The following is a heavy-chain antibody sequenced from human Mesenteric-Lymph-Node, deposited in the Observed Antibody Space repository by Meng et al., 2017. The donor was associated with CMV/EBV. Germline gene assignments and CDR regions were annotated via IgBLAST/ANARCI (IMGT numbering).Heavy chain of an antibody. J-gene: IGHJ4*02. CDR2: INHSGST. V-gene: IGHV4-34*01. CDR3: ARDLLMVYAIYDY. CDR1: GGSFSGYC. Sequence: CAVYGGSFSGYCWSWIRQPPGKGLEWIGEINHSGSTNYNPSLKSRVTISVDTSKNQFSLKLSSVTAADTAVYYCARDLLMVYAIYDYWGQGTLVTVSS. D-gene: IGHD2-8*01.